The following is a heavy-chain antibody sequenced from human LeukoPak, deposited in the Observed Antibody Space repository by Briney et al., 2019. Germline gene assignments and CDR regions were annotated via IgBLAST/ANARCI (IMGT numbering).Heavy chain of an antibody. CDR1: GFTFSNLA. Sequence: GPLRLSCAASGFTFSNLAMGWVRQAPGKGLEWASVISDSGGTTYYADSVKGRFTISRDNSRNTLYLKMNSLRVEDTAVYYCAKDARRSSGWYFFDHWGQGSPVTVSS. J-gene: IGHJ4*02. CDR3: AKDARRSSGWYFFDH. CDR2: ISDSGGTT. V-gene: IGHV3-23*01. D-gene: IGHD6-19*01.